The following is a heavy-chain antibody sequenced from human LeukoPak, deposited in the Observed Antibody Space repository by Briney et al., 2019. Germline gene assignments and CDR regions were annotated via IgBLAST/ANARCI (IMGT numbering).Heavy chain of an antibody. CDR1: GYTFISYA. J-gene: IGHJ4*02. D-gene: IGHD3-22*01. CDR3: ARDVYGSSGYVNFDY. V-gene: IGHV7-4-1*02. Sequence: ASVKVSCKASGYTFISYAVNWVRQAPGQGLEWMGRINTNTGNPTYARGFTGRFVFSLDTSVSTAYLQISSLKAEDTAVYYCARDVYGSSGYVNFDYWGQGTPVTVSS. CDR2: INTNTGNP.